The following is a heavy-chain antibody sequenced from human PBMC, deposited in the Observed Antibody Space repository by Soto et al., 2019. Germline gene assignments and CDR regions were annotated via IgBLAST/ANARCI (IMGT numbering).Heavy chain of an antibody. CDR2: INPNSGGT. Sequence: GASVKVSCKASGYTFTGYYMHWVRQAPGQGLEWMGWINPNSGGTNYAQKFQGWVTMTRDTSISTAYMELSRLRSDDTAVYYCATAMYYAPYYDILTGLFESLDAFDIWGQGTMVTVSS. J-gene: IGHJ3*02. V-gene: IGHV1-2*04. CDR1: GYTFTGYY. D-gene: IGHD3-9*01. CDR3: ATAMYYAPYYDILTGLFESLDAFDI.